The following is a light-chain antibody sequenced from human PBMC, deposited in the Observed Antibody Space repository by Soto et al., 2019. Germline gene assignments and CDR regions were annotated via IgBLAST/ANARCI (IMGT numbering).Light chain of an antibody. Sequence: DIQMTQSPSFLSASLGDRVTITCRASQNIRSYLNWYHQKPGKAPKLLIHAASSLQSGVPSRFSGSGSGTDFSLTISSLQPEDCATYYCQHSYTTPYTFGQGTKLEIK. CDR2: AAS. J-gene: IGKJ2*01. V-gene: IGKV1-39*01. CDR3: QHSYTTPYT. CDR1: QNIRSY.